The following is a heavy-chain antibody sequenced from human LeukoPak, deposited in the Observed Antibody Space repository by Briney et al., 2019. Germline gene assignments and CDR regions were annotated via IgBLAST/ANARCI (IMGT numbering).Heavy chain of an antibody. V-gene: IGHV4-34*01. CDR1: GGSFSGYY. J-gene: IGHJ3*02. CDR2: IYHSGST. CDR3: ARLRVVLRAFDI. Sequence: PSETLSLTCAVYGGSFSGYYWSWIRQPPGKGLEWIGYIYHSGSTYYNPSLKSRVTISVDRSKNQFSLKLSSVTAADTAVYYCARLRVVLRAFDIWGQGTMVTVSS. D-gene: IGHD3-3*01.